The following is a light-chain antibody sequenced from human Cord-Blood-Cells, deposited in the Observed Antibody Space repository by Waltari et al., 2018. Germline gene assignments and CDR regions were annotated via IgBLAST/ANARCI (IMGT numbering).Light chain of an antibody. V-gene: IGKV3-11*01. CDR1: QSVGSY. CDR2: DAS. J-gene: IGKJ5*01. CDR3: QQRSNWPIT. Sequence: EIVLTQSPATLSLSPGERATLPCRASQSVGSYLAWYQQKPGQAPRLRIYDASNRATGIPARFSGSGSGTDFTLTISSLEPEDFAVYYCQQRSNWPITFGQGTRLEIK.